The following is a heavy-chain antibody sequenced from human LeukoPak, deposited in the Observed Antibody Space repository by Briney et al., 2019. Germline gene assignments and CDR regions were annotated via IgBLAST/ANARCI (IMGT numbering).Heavy chain of an antibody. V-gene: IGHV1-46*01. J-gene: IGHJ5*02. Sequence: ASVKVSCKASGYTFTSYYMHWVRQAPGQGLEWMGIINPSGGSTSYAQKFQGRVTMTRDTSTSTVYMELSSLRSEDTAVYYCARDPLRNYDFRSGSQGNWFDPWGQGTLVTVSS. CDR1: GYTFTSYY. CDR2: INPSGGST. CDR3: ARDPLRNYDFRSGSQGNWFDP. D-gene: IGHD3-3*01.